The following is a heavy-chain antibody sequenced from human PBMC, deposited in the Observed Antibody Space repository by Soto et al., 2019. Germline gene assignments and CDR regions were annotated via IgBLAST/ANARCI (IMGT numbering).Heavy chain of an antibody. CDR1: GFTFSSYA. CDR3: VRDQPDLSFDY. V-gene: IGHV3-30-3*01. CDR2: ISYDGSNK. J-gene: IGHJ4*02. Sequence: PGGSLRLSCAASGFTFSSYAMHWVRQAPGKGLEWVAVISYDGSNKYYADSVKGRFTISRDNSKNTLYLQMNSLRAEDTAVYYCVRDQPDLSFDYWGQGTLVTVSS. D-gene: IGHD2-2*01.